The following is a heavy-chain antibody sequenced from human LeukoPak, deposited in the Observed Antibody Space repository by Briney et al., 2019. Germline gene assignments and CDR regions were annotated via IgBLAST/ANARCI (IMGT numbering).Heavy chain of an antibody. Sequence: GGSLRLSCAASGFTFSSYAMSWVRQAPGKGLKWVSTINDNGDGTYYADSVKGRFTISRDNSKNTLYLQMNSLRAEDTAVYYCARDPYSSGLNFFDYWGQGTLVTVSS. CDR1: GFTFSSYA. J-gene: IGHJ4*02. V-gene: IGHV3-23*01. D-gene: IGHD6-19*01. CDR2: INDNGDGT. CDR3: ARDPYSSGLNFFDY.